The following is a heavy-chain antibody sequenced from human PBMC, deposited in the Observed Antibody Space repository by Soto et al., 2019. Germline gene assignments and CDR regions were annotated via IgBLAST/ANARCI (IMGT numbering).Heavy chain of an antibody. D-gene: IGHD4-17*01. V-gene: IGHV3-23*01. CDR3: AKDWPGTSSVTSDY. CDR2: ITYTGDTT. CDR1: GFDFSAYA. J-gene: IGHJ4*02. Sequence: EVHLLQSGGTLIQPGGSLRLSCEASGFDFSAYAMTLVRQAPGKGLEWVSGITYTGDTTYYADSVKGRFTISRDNFKNTVYRQLNSLRPDDTAMYYCAKDWPGTSSVTSDYWGQGTLVTVSS.